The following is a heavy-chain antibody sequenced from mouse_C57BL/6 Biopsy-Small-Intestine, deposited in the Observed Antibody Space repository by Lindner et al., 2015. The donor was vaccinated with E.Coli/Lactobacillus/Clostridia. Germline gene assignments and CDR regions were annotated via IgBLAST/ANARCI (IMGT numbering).Heavy chain of an antibody. CDR1: GYTFTTYP. V-gene: IGHV1-47*01. D-gene: IGHD1-1*01. CDR2: FHPYDDDT. Sequence: VQLQESGAELVKPGASVKMSCKASGYTFTTYPIEWMKQNHGKSLEWIGNFHPYDDDTKYNEKFKGKATLTVEKSSSTVYLELSRLTSDDSAIYYCSRGRGSSFYYFDFWGQGTTLTVSS. CDR3: SRGRGSSFYYFDF. J-gene: IGHJ2*01.